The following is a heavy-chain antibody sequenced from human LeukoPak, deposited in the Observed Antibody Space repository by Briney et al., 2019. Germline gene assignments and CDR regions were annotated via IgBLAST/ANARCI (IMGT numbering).Heavy chain of an antibody. CDR3: ARGSGMDV. CDR1: GFTFSSYA. Sequence: PGGSLRLSCAASGFTFSSYAMSWVRQAPGKGLEWVSTLSGTGVSTYYADSVKGRFTISRDNSKNTLYLQMNSLRVEDTAVYYCARGSGMDVWGQGTTVTVSS. CDR2: LSGTGVST. J-gene: IGHJ6*02. V-gene: IGHV3-23*01.